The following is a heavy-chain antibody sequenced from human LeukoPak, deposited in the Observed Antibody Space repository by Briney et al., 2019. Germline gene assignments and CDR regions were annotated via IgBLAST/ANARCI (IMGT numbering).Heavy chain of an antibody. J-gene: IGHJ4*02. CDR3: ARRMVAVAGTGVDY. V-gene: IGHV3-21*01. CDR2: ISSSSSYI. Sequence: GGSLRLSCAASGFTFSSYSMNRVRQAPGKGLEWVSSISSSSSYIYYADSVKGRFTISRDNAKNSLYLQMNSLRAEDTAVYYCARRMVAVAGTGVDYWGQGTLVTVSS. CDR1: GFTFSSYS. D-gene: IGHD6-19*01.